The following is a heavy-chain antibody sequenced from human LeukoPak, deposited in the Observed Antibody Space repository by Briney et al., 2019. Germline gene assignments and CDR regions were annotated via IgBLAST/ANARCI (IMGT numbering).Heavy chain of an antibody. J-gene: IGHJ6*02. CDR3: ARVPAGDTAPRGQRRYYYYGMDV. V-gene: IGHV4-34*01. D-gene: IGHD5-18*01. CDR2: INHSGST. CDR1: GGSFIVYY. Sequence: SETLSLTCAFYGGSFIVYYWSWIRQPPGKGLDWIGEINHSGSTNYNPSLKSRVTISVDTSKNQFSLKLRSVTAADTAVYYCARVPAGDTAPRGQRRYYYYGMDVWGQGTTVTVSS.